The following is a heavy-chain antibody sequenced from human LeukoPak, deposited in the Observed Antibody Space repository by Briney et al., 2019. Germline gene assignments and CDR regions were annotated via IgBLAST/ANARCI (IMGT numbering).Heavy chain of an antibody. CDR3: ARLRVTVEGWFDP. D-gene: IGHD4-23*01. Sequence: SQTLSLTCAVSGGSISSGGYSWSWIRQPPGKGLEWIGYIYHSGSTYYNPSLKSRVTMSVGRSKNQFSLKLTSVTAADTAVYYCARLRVTVEGWFDPWGQGTLVTVSS. CDR2: IYHSGST. V-gene: IGHV4-30-2*01. J-gene: IGHJ5*02. CDR1: GGSISSGGYS.